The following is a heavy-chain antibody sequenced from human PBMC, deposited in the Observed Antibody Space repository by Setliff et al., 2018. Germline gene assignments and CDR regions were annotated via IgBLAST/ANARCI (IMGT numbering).Heavy chain of an antibody. J-gene: IGHJ6*02. CDR2: INVGGNNT. CDR3: ARRLPYFGMDV. D-gene: IGHD2-15*01. V-gene: IGHV3-23*01. Sequence: VRLSCAASGFTFSSFAMSWVRQAPGKRLEWVSIINVGGNNTYYRDSVKGRFTISGDNSKSKLYLQMKSLRGEDTAVYYCARRLPYFGMDVWGQGTTVTVSS. CDR1: GFTFSSFA.